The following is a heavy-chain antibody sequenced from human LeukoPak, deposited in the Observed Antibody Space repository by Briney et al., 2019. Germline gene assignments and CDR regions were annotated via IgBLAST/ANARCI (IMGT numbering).Heavy chain of an antibody. CDR2: IYHSGST. Sequence: SETLSLTCAVSGGSISSSNWWSWVRQPPGKGLEWIGEIYHSGSTNYNPSLKSRVTISVDKSKNQFSLKLSSVTAADTAVYYCARRPLAVAGGFDYWGQGTLVTVSS. V-gene: IGHV4-4*02. D-gene: IGHD6-19*01. CDR1: GGSISSSNW. J-gene: IGHJ4*02. CDR3: ARRPLAVAGGFDY.